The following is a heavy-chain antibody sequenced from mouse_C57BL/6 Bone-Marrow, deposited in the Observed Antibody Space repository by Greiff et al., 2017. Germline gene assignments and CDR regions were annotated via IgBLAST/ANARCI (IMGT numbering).Heavy chain of an antibody. V-gene: IGHV1-64*01. D-gene: IGHD2-4*01. CDR2: IHPNSGST. CDR3: ARDDYDWFAY. J-gene: IGHJ3*01. Sequence: QVQLQQPGAELVKPGASVKLSCKASGYTFTSYWMHWVKQRPGQGLEWIGMIHPNSGSTNYNEKFKSKTTLTVDKSSSTAYMQLSSLTSEDSAVYYCARDDYDWFAYWGQGTLVTVSA. CDR1: GYTFTSYW.